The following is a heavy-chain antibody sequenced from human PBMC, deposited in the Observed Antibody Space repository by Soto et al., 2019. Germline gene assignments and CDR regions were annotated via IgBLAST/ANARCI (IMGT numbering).Heavy chain of an antibody. V-gene: IGHV1-46*01. CDR2: INPSGGST. J-gene: IGHJ4*02. D-gene: IGHD6-19*01. CDR3: ASGGFGAVAGPFDY. CDR1: GYTFTSYY. Sequence: QVQLVQSGAEVKKPGASVKVSCKASGYTFTSYYMHWVRQAPGQGLECMGIINPSGGSTSYAQKFEGRVTMTRDTSTSTVYMELSSLRSEDTAVYYGASGGFGAVAGPFDYWGQGTLVTVSS.